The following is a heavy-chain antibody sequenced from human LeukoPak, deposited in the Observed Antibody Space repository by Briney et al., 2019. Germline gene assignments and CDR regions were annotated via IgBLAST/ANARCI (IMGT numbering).Heavy chain of an antibody. CDR2: ISSSGSTI. Sequence: PGGSLRLSCAASGFTFSDYYMSWIRQAPGKGLEWVSYISSSGSTIYYADSVKGRFTISRDNAKNSLYLQMNSLRAEDTAVYYCAGERRYSSGYDAFDIWGQGTMVTVSS. CDR3: AGERRYSSGYDAFDI. J-gene: IGHJ3*02. V-gene: IGHV3-11*01. D-gene: IGHD6-19*01. CDR1: GFTFSDYY.